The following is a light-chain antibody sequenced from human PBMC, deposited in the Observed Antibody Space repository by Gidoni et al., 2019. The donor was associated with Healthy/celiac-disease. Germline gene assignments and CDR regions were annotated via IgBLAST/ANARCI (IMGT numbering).Light chain of an antibody. V-gene: IGKV3-20*01. CDR3: QQYGSSPPWT. J-gene: IGKJ1*01. Sequence: EIVLTQSPGPLSLSPGERATLSCRASQSVSSSYLAWYQQKPGQAPRLLIYGASSRATGIPDRFSGSGSGTDFTITISRLEPEDFAVYYCQQYGSSPPWTFXQXTKVEIK. CDR2: GAS. CDR1: QSVSSSY.